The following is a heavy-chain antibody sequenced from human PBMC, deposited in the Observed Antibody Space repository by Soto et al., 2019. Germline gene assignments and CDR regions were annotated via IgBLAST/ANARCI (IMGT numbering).Heavy chain of an antibody. CDR3: ARDKLTGDPREAFDI. Sequence: EAQLVESGGGLVQPGGSLRLSCAASGFTFSTYSMSWVRQAPGKGLEWISYIDTISTRTDYADSIKGRFAISRDNAKNALYLQLNSLRDEDTALYYWARDKLTGDPREAFDIWGQGTMVTVSS. CDR1: GFTFSTYS. CDR2: IDTISTRT. V-gene: IGHV3-48*02. D-gene: IGHD7-27*01. J-gene: IGHJ3*02.